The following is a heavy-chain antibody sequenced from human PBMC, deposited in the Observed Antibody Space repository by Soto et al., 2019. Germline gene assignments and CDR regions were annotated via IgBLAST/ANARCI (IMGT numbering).Heavy chain of an antibody. CDR2: IRSKAYGGTT. Sequence: GGSLRLSCTASGFTFGDYGLSWFRQAPGKGLEWVSFIRSKAYGGTTEYAASVKGRFTVSRDDSKSIVYLQMNSLKTEDTAIYYCDRLSFGVGGMDVWGQGTTVTVSS. CDR3: DRLSFGVGGMDV. J-gene: IGHJ6*02. CDR1: GFTFGDYG. V-gene: IGHV3-49*03. D-gene: IGHD3-10*01.